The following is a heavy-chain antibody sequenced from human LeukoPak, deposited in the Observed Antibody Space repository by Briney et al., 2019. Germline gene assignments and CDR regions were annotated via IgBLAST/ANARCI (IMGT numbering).Heavy chain of an antibody. J-gene: IGHJ4*02. Sequence: GGSLRLSCAASGFTFSSYSMNWVRQAPGKGLEWVSSISSSSSYIYYADSVKGRFTISRDNAKNSLYLQMNRLRAEDTAVYYCASRYSSSWYYFDYWGQGTLVTVSS. D-gene: IGHD6-13*01. V-gene: IGHV3-21*01. CDR3: ASRYSSSWYYFDY. CDR1: GFTFSSYS. CDR2: ISSSSSYI.